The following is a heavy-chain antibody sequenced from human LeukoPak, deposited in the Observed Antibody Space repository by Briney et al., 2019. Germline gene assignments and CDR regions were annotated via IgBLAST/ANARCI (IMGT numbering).Heavy chain of an antibody. Sequence: SETLSLTCAVYGGSFSGYHWSWIRQPPGKGLEWIGEINHSGSTNYNPSLKSRVTISVDTSKNQFSLKLSSVTAADTAVYYCARDRPPIEYSSSSVYSVFDYWGQGTLVTVSS. CDR1: GGSFSGYH. J-gene: IGHJ4*02. CDR2: INHSGST. V-gene: IGHV4-34*01. D-gene: IGHD6-6*01. CDR3: ARDRPPIEYSSSSVYSVFDY.